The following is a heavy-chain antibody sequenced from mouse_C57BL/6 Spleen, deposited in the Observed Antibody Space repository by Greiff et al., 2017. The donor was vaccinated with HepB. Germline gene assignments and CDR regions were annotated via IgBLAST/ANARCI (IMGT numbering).Heavy chain of an antibody. CDR2: IYPGSGNT. J-gene: IGHJ2*01. CDR1: GYTFTDYY. D-gene: IGHD2-5*01. V-gene: IGHV1-76*01. Sequence: QVQLQQSGAELVRPGASVKLSCKASGYTFTDYYINWVKQRPGQGLEWIARIYPGSGNTYYNEKFKGKATLTADKSSSTAYMQLSSLTSEDSAVFFCAISHYSNYDYFDYWGQGTTLTVSS. CDR3: AISHYSNYDYFDY.